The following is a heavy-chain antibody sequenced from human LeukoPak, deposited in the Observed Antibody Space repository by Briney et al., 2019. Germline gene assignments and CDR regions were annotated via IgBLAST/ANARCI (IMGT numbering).Heavy chain of an antibody. V-gene: IGHV4-59*08. Sequence: PSETLSLTCTVSGGSISSYYWSWIRQPPGKGLEWIGYIYYSGSTNYNPSLKSRVTISVDTSKNQFSLKLSSVTAADTAVYYCARLCSSTTCSNYFDYWGQGTLVTVSS. J-gene: IGHJ4*02. D-gene: IGHD2-2*01. CDR2: IYYSGST. CDR1: GGSISSYY. CDR3: ARLCSSTTCSNYFDY.